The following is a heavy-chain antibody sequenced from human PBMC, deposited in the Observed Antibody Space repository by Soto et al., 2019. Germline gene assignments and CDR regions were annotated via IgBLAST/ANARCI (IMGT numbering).Heavy chain of an antibody. CDR2: ISANNGNT. J-gene: IGHJ3*02. CDR3: ARDLGDAFDI. CDR1: GYTFTSNV. Sequence: ASVKVSCKASGYTFTSNVHWVRQAPGQGLEWMGRISANNGNTSYAQKLQGRVTMTTDTSTSTAYMELRSLRSDDTAVYYCARDLGDAFDIWGQGTMVTVSS. V-gene: IGHV1-18*01.